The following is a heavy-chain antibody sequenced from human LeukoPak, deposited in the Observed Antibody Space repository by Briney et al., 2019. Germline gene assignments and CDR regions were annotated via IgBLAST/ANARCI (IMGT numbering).Heavy chain of an antibody. CDR2: IKQDGSEK. V-gene: IGHV3-7*01. J-gene: IGHJ4*02. CDR3: ARGSARYYYDSSGYYDY. CDR1: GFTFGSYW. Sequence: PGGSLRLSCAASGFTFGSYWMSWVRQAPGKGLEWVANIKQDGSEKYYVDSVKGRFTISRDNAKNSLYLQMNSLRAEDTAVYYCARGSARYYYDSSGYYDYWGQGTLVTVSS. D-gene: IGHD3-22*01.